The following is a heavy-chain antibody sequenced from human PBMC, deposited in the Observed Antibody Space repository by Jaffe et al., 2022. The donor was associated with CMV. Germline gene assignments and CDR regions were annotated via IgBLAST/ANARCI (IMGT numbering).Heavy chain of an antibody. CDR3: ARAPTDYYDSSVGDY. CDR1: GYTFTSYY. Sequence: QVQLVQSGAEVKKPGASVKVSCKASGYTFTSYYMHWVRQAPGQGLEWMGIINPSGGSTSYAQKFQGRVTMTRDTSTSTVYMELSSLRSEDTAVYYCARAPTDYYDSSVGDYWGQGTLVTVSS. CDR2: INPSGGST. D-gene: IGHD3-22*01. V-gene: IGHV1-46*01. J-gene: IGHJ4*02.